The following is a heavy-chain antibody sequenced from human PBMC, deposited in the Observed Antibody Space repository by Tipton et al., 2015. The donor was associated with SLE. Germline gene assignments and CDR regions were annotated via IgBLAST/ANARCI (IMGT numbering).Heavy chain of an antibody. CDR2: IYKTGST. CDR1: GYSISSGYY. CDR3: ARAVQNIYNPGNHVGV. J-gene: IGHJ6*04. Sequence: TLSLTCTVSGYSISSGYYWGWIRQPPGKGLEWIGSIYKTGSTYYNPSLQSRVTMSVDTSRNQFSMNLNSVTAADTAVYYCARAVQNIYNPGNHVGVWGRGTTVTVSS. V-gene: IGHV4-38-2*02. D-gene: IGHD1-14*01.